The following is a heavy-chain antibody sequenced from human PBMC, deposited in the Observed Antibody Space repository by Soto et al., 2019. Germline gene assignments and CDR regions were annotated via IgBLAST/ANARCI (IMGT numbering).Heavy chain of an antibody. Sequence: GGFLRLSCAASGFTFSSYVMHWVRQAPGKGLEWVAVISYDGSNKYYADSVKGRFTISRDNSKNTLYLQMNSLRAEDTAVYYCAKDHWYYDFWSGYYTWAFDYYYGMDVWGQGTTVTVSS. D-gene: IGHD3-3*01. J-gene: IGHJ6*02. CDR1: GFTFSSYV. CDR3: AKDHWYYDFWSGYYTWAFDYYYGMDV. CDR2: ISYDGSNK. V-gene: IGHV3-30*18.